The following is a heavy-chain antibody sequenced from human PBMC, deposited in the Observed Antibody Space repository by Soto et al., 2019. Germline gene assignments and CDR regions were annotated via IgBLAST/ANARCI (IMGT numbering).Heavy chain of an antibody. J-gene: IGHJ4*02. V-gene: IGHV3-33*01. Sequence: QVQLVESGGGVVQPGRSLRLSCAASGFTFSSYGMHWVRQAPGKGLEWVAVIWYDGSNKYYADSVKGRFTISRDNSKNQVYLQMNRLRAEDTAVYYCARGGLLWFGEYFDYWGQGTLVTVSS. D-gene: IGHD3-10*01. CDR3: ARGGLLWFGEYFDY. CDR1: GFTFSSYG. CDR2: IWYDGSNK.